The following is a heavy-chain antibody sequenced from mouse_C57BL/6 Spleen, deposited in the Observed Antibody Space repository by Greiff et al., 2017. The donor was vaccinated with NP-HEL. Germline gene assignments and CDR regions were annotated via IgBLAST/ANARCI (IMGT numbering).Heavy chain of an antibody. CDR2: IYPGDGDT. Sequence: VQGVESGPELVKPGASVKISCKASGYAFSSSWMNWVKQRPGKGLEWIGRIYPGDGDTNYNGKFKGKATLTADKSSSTAYMQLSSLTSEDSAVYFCARSEDLSSYGSSYDWYFDVWGTGTTVTVSS. V-gene: IGHV1-82*01. J-gene: IGHJ1*03. CDR1: GYAFSSSW. CDR3: ARSEDLSSYGSSYDWYFDV. D-gene: IGHD1-1*01.